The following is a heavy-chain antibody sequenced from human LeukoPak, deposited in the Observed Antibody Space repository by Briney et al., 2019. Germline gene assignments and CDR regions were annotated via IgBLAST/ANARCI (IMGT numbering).Heavy chain of an antibody. CDR2: MNPNSGNT. J-gene: IGHJ6*02. Sequence: ASVKVSCKGSGYTFTSYDINWVRQATGQGLEWMGWMNPNSGNTGYAQKFQGRVTMTRNTSISTAYMELSSLRSEDTAVYYCARAPGSGSPGDYYGMDVWGQGTTVTVSS. CDR1: GYTFTSYD. V-gene: IGHV1-8*01. CDR3: ARAPGSGSPGDYYGMDV. D-gene: IGHD1-26*01.